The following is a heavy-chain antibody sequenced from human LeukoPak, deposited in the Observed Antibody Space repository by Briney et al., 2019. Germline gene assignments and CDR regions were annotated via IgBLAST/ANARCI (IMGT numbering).Heavy chain of an antibody. CDR1: GFPFIEYS. J-gene: IGHJ4*02. CDR2: IGINSGNT. D-gene: IGHD1-1*01. CDR3: ARDHNYAFDN. V-gene: IGHV3-48*01. Sequence: GGSLRLSCTASGFPFIEYSMNWVRQAPGKGLEWISYIGINSGNTKYADSVRGRFTISADKAKNSLYLQMNSLRVEDTAVYYCARDHNYAFDNWGQGTLVSVAS.